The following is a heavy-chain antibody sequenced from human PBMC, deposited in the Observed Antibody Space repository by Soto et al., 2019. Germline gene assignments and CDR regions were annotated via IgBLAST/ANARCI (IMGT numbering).Heavy chain of an antibody. Sequence: LRLSCVGSGFTFGNYAMSWVRQAPGKGLEWVSSITGIDGRTYYADSVKGRFTISRDNPKNTLYPQMNNLRAEDTAMFYCAKDRGPYCSGGICYPPSWFDPWGQGTQVTVYS. CDR2: ITGIDGRT. CDR1: GFTFGNYA. CDR3: AKDRGPYCSGGICYPPSWFDP. V-gene: IGHV3-23*01. D-gene: IGHD2-15*01. J-gene: IGHJ5*02.